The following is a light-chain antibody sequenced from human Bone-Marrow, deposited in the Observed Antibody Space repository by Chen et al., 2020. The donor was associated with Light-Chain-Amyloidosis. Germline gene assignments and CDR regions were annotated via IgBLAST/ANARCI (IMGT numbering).Light chain of an antibody. V-gene: IGLV3-25*03. CDR3: QSADSSGTYEVI. J-gene: IGLJ2*01. CDR1: DLPTKY. CDR2: RDT. Sequence: SYELTQPPSVSVSPGQTARITCSGDDLPTKYAYWYQQKPGQAPVLVIHRDTERPSGISERFSGSSSGTTATLTISDVQAEDEADYHCQSADSSGTYEVIFGGGTKLTVL.